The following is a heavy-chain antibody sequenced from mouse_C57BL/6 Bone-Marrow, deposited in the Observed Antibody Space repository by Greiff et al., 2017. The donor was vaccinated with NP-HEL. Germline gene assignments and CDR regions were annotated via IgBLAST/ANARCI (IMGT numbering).Heavy chain of an antibody. CDR2: IYPGSGST. Sequence: QVQLQQPGAELVKPGASVKMSCKASGYTFTSYWITWVKQRPGQGLEWIGDIYPGSGSTNYNEKFKSKATLTVDKSSSTAYMQLSSLTSEDSAVYYCARGGYGNYPPYYYAMDYWGQGTSVTVSS. CDR3: ARGGYGNYPPYYYAMDY. V-gene: IGHV1-55*01. CDR1: GYTFTSYW. D-gene: IGHD2-10*02. J-gene: IGHJ4*01.